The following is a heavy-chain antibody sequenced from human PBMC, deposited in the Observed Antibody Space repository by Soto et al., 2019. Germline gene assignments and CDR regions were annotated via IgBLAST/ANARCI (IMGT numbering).Heavy chain of an antibody. J-gene: IGHJ6*02. V-gene: IGHV4-4*02. CDR1: GGPISSNNW. D-gene: IGHD2-2*01. CDR3: ARMPYSSYAMDV. Sequence: QVQLQESGPGLVEPSGTLSLTCAVSGGPISSNNWRSWVRQPPGKGLEWIGEIHHDTGTNYNTSLRSRVTISVDKSKNQLSLNLNSVTAADAAIYYCARMPYSSYAMDVWGQGTTVTVSS. CDR2: IHHDTGT.